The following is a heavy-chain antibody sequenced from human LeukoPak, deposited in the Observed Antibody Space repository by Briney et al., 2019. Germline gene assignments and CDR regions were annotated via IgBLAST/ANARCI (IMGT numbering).Heavy chain of an antibody. Sequence: GESLKISCKGSGYSFTSYWIGWVRQMPGKGLEWMGIIYPGDSDTRYSPSFQGQVTIPADKSISTAYLQWSSLKASDTAMYYCARHDGYSFRFRYYYYGMDVWGQGTTVAVSS. V-gene: IGHV5-51*01. J-gene: IGHJ6*02. CDR1: GYSFTSYW. D-gene: IGHD5-24*01. CDR3: ARHDGYSFRFRYYYYGMDV. CDR2: IYPGDSDT.